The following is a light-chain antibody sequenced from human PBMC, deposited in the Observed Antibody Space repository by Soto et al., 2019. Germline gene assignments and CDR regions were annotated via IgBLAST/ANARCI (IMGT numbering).Light chain of an antibody. CDR2: AAS. V-gene: IGKV1-12*01. CDR3: QQANSFPLT. CDR1: QTISSW. Sequence: DIQMTQSPSTLSVSVGERVTMAFRASQTISSWLAWYQQKPGKAPKLLIYAASSLQSGVPSRFSGSGSGTDFTLTISSLQPEDFATYYCQQANSFPLTFGGGTKVDIK. J-gene: IGKJ4*01.